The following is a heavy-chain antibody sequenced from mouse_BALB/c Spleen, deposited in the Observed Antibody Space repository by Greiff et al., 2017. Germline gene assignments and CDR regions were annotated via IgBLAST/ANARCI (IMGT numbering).Heavy chain of an antibody. CDR2: INPSTGYT. CDR3: ARRTLNY. Sequence: QVQLQQSGAELAKPGASVKMSCKASGYTFTSYWMHWVKQRPGQGLEWIGYINPSTGYTEYNQKFKDKATLTADKSSSTAYMQLSSLTSEDSAVYYCARRTLNYWGQGTTLTVSS. CDR1: GYTFTSYW. V-gene: IGHV1-7*01. J-gene: IGHJ2*01.